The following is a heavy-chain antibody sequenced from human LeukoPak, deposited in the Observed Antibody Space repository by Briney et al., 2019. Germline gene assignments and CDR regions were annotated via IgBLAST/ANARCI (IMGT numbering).Heavy chain of an antibody. V-gene: IGHV3-30*04. CDR3: PRSIVVVLAIPYFDY. CDR1: GFTFSTYA. Sequence: GGSLRLSCAASGFTFSTYAMHWVRQAPGKGLEGLAIISYDETKKYYADSVKDRFTVSRDNSKNTLYLEMNSLRVEDTAVYYCPRSIVVVLAIPYFDYWGQGTLVTVSS. J-gene: IGHJ4*02. CDR2: ISYDETKK. D-gene: IGHD2-21*01.